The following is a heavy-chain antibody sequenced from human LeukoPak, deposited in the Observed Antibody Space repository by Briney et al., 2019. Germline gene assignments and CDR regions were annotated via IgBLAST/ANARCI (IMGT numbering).Heavy chain of an antibody. J-gene: IGHJ4*02. Sequence: GGSLRLSCAASGFTFSSYAMSWVRQAPGKGLEWVSAISGNGGSTYYADSVKGRFTISRDNSKNTLYLQMNSLRAEDTAVYYCAKDPDIVVVVPATGDDYWGQGTLVTVSS. D-gene: IGHD2-15*01. CDR2: ISGNGGST. CDR1: GFTFSSYA. V-gene: IGHV3-23*01. CDR3: AKDPDIVVVVPATGDDY.